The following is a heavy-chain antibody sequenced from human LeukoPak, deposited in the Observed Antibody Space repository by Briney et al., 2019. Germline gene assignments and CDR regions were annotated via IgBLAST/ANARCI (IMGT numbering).Heavy chain of an antibody. D-gene: IGHD2-2*01. CDR3: ARYLRDSGTSRVTLDH. Sequence: GGSLRLSCGASGFIFGKYAMSWVRQAPGKGLEWVSGIGSGGVDTIYADSVKGRFTISRDNSKNTLSLRMGSLGADDTAIYFCARYLRDSGTSRVTLDHWGQGTLVIVSS. CDR2: IGSGGVDT. V-gene: IGHV3-23*01. J-gene: IGHJ4*02. CDR1: GFIFGKYA.